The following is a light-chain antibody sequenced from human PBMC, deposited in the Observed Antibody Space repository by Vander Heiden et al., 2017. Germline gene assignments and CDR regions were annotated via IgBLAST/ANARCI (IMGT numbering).Light chain of an antibody. CDR2: GNS. Sequence: QSVLTQPPSVSRAPGQRVTISCTGSSSNIGAGYDVHWYQQLPGTAPKLLIYGNSNRPSGVPDRFSGSTSGTSASLAITGLQAEDEAEDYCQSYDSSLSGLGVFGGGTKLTVL. V-gene: IGLV1-40*01. J-gene: IGLJ2*01. CDR1: SSNIGAGYD. CDR3: QSYDSSLSGLGV.